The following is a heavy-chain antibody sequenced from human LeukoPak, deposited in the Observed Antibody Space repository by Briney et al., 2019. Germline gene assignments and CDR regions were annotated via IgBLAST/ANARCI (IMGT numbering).Heavy chain of an antibody. V-gene: IGHV4-34*01. CDR2: INHSGST. Sequence: SETLSLTCAVYGGSFSGYYWSWIRQPPGKGLEWIGEINHSGSTNYNPSLKSRVTISVDTSKNQFSLKLNSVTAADTAVYYCARGAQGYDFWSGYAFDIWGQGTMVTVSS. CDR1: GGSFSGYY. J-gene: IGHJ3*02. CDR3: ARGAQGYDFWSGYAFDI. D-gene: IGHD3-3*01.